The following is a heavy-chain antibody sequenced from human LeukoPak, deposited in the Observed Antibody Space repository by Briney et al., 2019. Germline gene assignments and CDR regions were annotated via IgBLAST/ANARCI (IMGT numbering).Heavy chain of an antibody. Sequence: PGRSLRLPCAASGFTFDDYAMHWVRQAPGKGLEWVSGISWNSGSIGYADSVKGRFTISRDNAKNSLYLQMNSLRAEDMALYYCAKGAGWELRYYFDYWGQGTLVTVSS. CDR3: AKGAGWELRYYFDY. J-gene: IGHJ4*02. D-gene: IGHD1-26*01. V-gene: IGHV3-9*03. CDR2: ISWNSGSI. CDR1: GFTFDDYA.